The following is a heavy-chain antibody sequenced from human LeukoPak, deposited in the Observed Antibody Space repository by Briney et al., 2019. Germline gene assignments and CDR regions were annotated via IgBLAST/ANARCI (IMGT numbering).Heavy chain of an antibody. Sequence: GGSLRLSCEASGFTFSAYAMTWVRQAPGKGLEWVSAFGGSGGGTYYADSVKGRFTISRDNSKNTLYLQMNSLRAEDTAVYYCAKGGSDWFGNYFDYWGQGTLVTVSS. CDR2: FGGSGGGT. J-gene: IGHJ4*02. D-gene: IGHD3-9*01. V-gene: IGHV3-23*01. CDR3: AKGGSDWFGNYFDY. CDR1: GFTFSAYA.